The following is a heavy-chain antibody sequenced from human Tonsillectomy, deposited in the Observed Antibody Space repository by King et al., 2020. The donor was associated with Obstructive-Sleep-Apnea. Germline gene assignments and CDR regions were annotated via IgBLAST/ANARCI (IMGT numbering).Heavy chain of an antibody. CDR3: ARRSKNYGDDLDY. V-gene: IGHV3-53*04. CDR2: IYIGGGT. D-gene: IGHD2-21*02. Sequence: VQMVESGGGLVQPGGSLRLSGAASWFIVSSNYMSWVRQAPGKGLELVSVIYIGGGTYYADSVKSRFTTSRHNSKKTLYLQMNSLRAEDTAVYYCARRSKNYGDDLDYWGQGTLVTVSS. CDR1: WFIVSSNY. J-gene: IGHJ4*02.